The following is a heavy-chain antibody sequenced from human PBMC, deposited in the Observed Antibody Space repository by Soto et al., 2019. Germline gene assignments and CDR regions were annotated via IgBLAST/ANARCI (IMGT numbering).Heavy chain of an antibody. J-gene: IGHJ6*02. CDR1: GGSGGSFSGYY. Sequence: QVQLQQWGAGLLKPSETLSLTCAVYGGSGGSFSGYYWSWIRQPPGKGLEWNGEINHSGSTNYNPSLKSRVTISVDTSKNQFSLKLSSVTAADTAVYYCARHKYDSSGYYHYYYGMDVWGQGTTVTVSS. D-gene: IGHD3-22*01. CDR2: INHSGST. CDR3: ARHKYDSSGYYHYYYGMDV. V-gene: IGHV4-34*01.